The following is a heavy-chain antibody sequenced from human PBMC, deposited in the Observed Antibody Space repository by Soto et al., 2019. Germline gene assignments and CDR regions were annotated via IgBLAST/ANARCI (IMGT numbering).Heavy chain of an antibody. Sequence: PSETLSLTCTVSGGSISSYYWSWIRQPPGKGLEWIGYFYYSGSTNYNPSLQSRVTVSVDTSKNQFSLKLSSVTAADTAVYYCARGTLTSYFDYWGPGTLVTVS. V-gene: IGHV4-59*01. CDR1: GGSISSYY. CDR2: FYYSGST. J-gene: IGHJ4*02. CDR3: ARGTLTSYFDY.